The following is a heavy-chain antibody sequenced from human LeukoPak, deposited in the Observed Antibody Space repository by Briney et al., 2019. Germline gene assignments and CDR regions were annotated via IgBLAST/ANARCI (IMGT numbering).Heavy chain of an antibody. CDR1: GGTFSSYA. J-gene: IGHJ6*02. CDR2: IIPILGTA. Sequence: SVTVSCKASGGTFSSYAISWVRQATGQGLEWMGGIIPILGTANYAQKFQGRVTITADESTSTAYMELSSLRSEDTAVYYCARAEGDYGEDYYYGMDVWGQGTTVTVSS. CDR3: ARAEGDYGEDYYYGMDV. D-gene: IGHD4-17*01. V-gene: IGHV1-69*13.